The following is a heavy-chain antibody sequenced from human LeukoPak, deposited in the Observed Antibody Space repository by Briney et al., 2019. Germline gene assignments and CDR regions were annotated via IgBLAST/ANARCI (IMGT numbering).Heavy chain of an antibody. CDR3: ARALGGSTGAFDI. J-gene: IGHJ3*02. CDR2: ISSSSSYI. Sequence: PGGSLRLSCAASGFTFSSYSMNWVRQAPGKGLERVSSISSSSSYIYYADSVKGRFTISRDNAKNSLYLQMNSLRAEDTAVYYCARALGGSTGAFDIWGQGTMVTVSS. CDR1: GFTFSSYS. V-gene: IGHV3-21*01. D-gene: IGHD3-16*01.